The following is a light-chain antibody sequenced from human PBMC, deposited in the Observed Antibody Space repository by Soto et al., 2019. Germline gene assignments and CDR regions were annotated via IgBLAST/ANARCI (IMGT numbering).Light chain of an antibody. V-gene: IGLV1-51*01. CDR2: DTD. J-gene: IGLJ3*02. CDR3: GTWDSSLGAVV. Sequence: QSVLTQPPSVSAAPGQGVTISCSGSRSNIAYNYVSWYQQFPGTAPKLLIYDTDKRPSGIPDRFSGSKSGTSATLGITGLQTGDEADYYCGTWDSSLGAVVFGGGTQLTVL. CDR1: RSNIAYNY.